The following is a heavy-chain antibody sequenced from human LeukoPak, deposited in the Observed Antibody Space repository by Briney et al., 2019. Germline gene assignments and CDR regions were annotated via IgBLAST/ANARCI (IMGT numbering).Heavy chain of an antibody. Sequence: GGSLRLSCAASGFTFSSYAMHWVRQAPGKGLEWVAVISYDGSNKYYADSVKGRFTISRDNSKNTLYLQMNSLRAEDTAVYYCAKDQYYDSSDVGAFDYWGQGTLVTVSS. J-gene: IGHJ4*02. D-gene: IGHD3-22*01. CDR3: AKDQYYDSSDVGAFDY. CDR1: GFTFSSYA. V-gene: IGHV3-30-3*01. CDR2: ISYDGSNK.